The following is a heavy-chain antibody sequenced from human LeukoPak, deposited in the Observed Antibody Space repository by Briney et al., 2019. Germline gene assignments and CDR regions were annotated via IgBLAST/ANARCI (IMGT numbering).Heavy chain of an antibody. D-gene: IGHD3-22*01. CDR2: IYYSGST. CDR1: GGSISSYY. J-gene: IGHJ1*01. V-gene: IGHV4-59*01. CDR3: ARDSSGYYAHFQH. Sequence: PSETLSLTCTVSGGSISSYYWSWIRQPPGKGLEWIGYIYYSGSTNYNPSLKSRVTISVDTSKNQFSLKLSSVTAADTAVYYCARDSSGYYAHFQHWGRGTLVTVSS.